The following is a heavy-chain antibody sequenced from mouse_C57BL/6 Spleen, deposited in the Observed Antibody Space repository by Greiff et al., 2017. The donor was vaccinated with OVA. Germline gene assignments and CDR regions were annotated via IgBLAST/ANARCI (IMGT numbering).Heavy chain of an antibody. D-gene: IGHD1-1*01. J-gene: IGHJ4*01. CDR2: ISDGGSYT. CDR1: GFTFSSYA. CDR3: ASYYGSSLYYYAMDY. V-gene: IGHV5-4*03. Sequence: EVNVVESGGGLVKPGGSLKLSCAASGFTFSSYAMSWVRQTPEKRLEWVATISDGGSYTYYPDNVKGRFTISRDNAKNNLYLQMSHLKSEDTAMYYCASYYGSSLYYYAMDYWGQGTSVTVSS.